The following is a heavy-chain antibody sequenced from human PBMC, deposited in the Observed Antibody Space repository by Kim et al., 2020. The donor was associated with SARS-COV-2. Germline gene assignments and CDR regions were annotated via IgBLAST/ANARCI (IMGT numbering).Heavy chain of an antibody. CDR3: ARVYVLQYFDWFRQNYYYGIAV. V-gene: IGHV3-33*05. D-gene: IGHD3-9*01. Sequence: GGSRRLSCAASGFTFSSCGMHWVRQAPGKGLEWVAVIAYDGSNKYYADSVKGRFTISRDNSKNTLYLKMNSLRAEDTAVYYCARVYVLQYFDWFRQNYYYGIAVGGQGTTVTVSS. CDR1: GFTFSSCG. CDR2: IAYDGSNK. J-gene: IGHJ6*02.